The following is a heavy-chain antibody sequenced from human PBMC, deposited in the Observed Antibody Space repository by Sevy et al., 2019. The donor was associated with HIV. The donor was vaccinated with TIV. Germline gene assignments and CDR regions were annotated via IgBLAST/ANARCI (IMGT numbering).Heavy chain of an antibody. V-gene: IGHV3-66*02. CDR1: GFTVNDKY. D-gene: IGHD6-19*01. J-gene: IGHJ4*02. Sequence: GGSLRLSCAISGFTVNDKYIIWVRQARGKGLEWVSVIFSSGSTYYADSAKGRFTISRDNSKNTVDLQMNSVRAEDTAVYYCVSLFLSYRSGWSYFDYWGQGTLVTVSS. CDR2: IFSSGST. CDR3: VSLFLSYRSGWSYFDY.